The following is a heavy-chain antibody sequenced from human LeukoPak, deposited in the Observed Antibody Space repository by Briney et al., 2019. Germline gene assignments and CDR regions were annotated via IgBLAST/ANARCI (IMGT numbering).Heavy chain of an antibody. J-gene: IGHJ3*02. D-gene: IGHD2-2*01. CDR1: GFTFSSYA. CDR3: AKVRDIVVVPAAHDAFDI. V-gene: IGHV3-30-3*01. Sequence: GRSLRLSCAASGFTFSSYAMHWVRQAPGKGLEWVAVISYDGSNKYYADSVKGRFTISRDNSKNTLYLQMNSLRAEDTAVYYCAKVRDIVVVPAAHDAFDIWGQGTMVTVSS. CDR2: ISYDGSNK.